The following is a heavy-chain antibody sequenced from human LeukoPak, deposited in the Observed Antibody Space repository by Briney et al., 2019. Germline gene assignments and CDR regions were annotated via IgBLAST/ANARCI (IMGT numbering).Heavy chain of an antibody. D-gene: IGHD3-10*01. CDR2: TSSHNGQT. J-gene: IGHJ3*02. CDR3: ARDPPRSATIWAFDI. CDR1: GYTFTNYG. Sequence: GASVKVSCKAFGYTFTNYGITWVRQAPGQGLEWMGWTSSHNGQTNYVQKLKGRVAMSADPSTNTAYMELRSLRSDGMAVYYCARDPPRSATIWAFDIWGQGTMVTVSS. V-gene: IGHV1-18*03.